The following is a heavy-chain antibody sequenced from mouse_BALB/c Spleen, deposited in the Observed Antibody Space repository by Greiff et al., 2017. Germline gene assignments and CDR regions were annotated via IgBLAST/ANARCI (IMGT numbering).Heavy chain of an antibody. Sequence: EVQLVESGGGLVQPGGSRKLSCAASGFTFSSFGMHWVRQAPEKGLEWVAYISSGSSTIYYADTVKGRFTISRDNPKNTLFLQMTSLRSEDTAMYYCARGEVQYYFDYWGQGTTLTVSS. V-gene: IGHV5-17*02. CDR1: GFTFSSFG. CDR3: ARGEVQYYFDY. D-gene: IGHD2-14*01. CDR2: ISSGSSTI. J-gene: IGHJ2*01.